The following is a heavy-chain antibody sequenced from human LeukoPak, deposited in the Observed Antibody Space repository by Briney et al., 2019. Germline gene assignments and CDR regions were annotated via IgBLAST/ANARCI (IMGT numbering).Heavy chain of an antibody. CDR1: GFTFSSYW. CDR2: INSDGRGT. CDR3: ATKLVGTKSSEFEY. V-gene: IGHV3-74*01. Sequence: GGSLRLSCAASGFTFSSYWMHWVRQASGKGLVWVSRINSDGRGTTYADSVKGRFTISRDNAKNTLYLQMNSLRAEDTAVYYCATKLVGTKSSEFEYWGQGTLVTVSS. J-gene: IGHJ4*02. D-gene: IGHD1-26*01.